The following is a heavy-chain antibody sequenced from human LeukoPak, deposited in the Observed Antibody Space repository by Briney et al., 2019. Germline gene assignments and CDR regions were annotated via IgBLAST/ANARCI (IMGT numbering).Heavy chain of an antibody. V-gene: IGHV3-30*03. D-gene: IGHD2-2*01. J-gene: IGHJ4*02. Sequence: GGSLRLSCAASGFTFSSYGMHWVRQAPGKGLEWVAVISYDGSNKYYADSVKGRFTISRDNSKNTLYLQMNSLRAEDTAVYYCARSPLGYCSSTSCSPDLDHWGQGTLVTVSS. CDR3: ARSPLGYCSSTSCSPDLDH. CDR2: ISYDGSNK. CDR1: GFTFSSYG.